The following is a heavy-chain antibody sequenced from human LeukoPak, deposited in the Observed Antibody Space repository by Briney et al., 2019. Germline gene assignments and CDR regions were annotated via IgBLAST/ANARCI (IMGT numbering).Heavy chain of an antibody. Sequence: GESLKISCKGSGYSFTSYWIGWVRQMPGKGLEWMGIIYPGDSDTRYSPSFQGQVTISADKSISTAYLQWSSLKASDTAMYYCARLNFDPLGDPWFDPWGQGTLVTVSS. D-gene: IGHD3-9*01. CDR1: GYSFTSYW. J-gene: IGHJ5*02. CDR2: IYPGDSDT. V-gene: IGHV5-51*01. CDR3: ARLNFDPLGDPWFDP.